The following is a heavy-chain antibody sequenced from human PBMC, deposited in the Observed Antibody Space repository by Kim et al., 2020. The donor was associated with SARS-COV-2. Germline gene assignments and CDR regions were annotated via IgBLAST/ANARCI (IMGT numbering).Heavy chain of an antibody. CDR2: INAGNGNT. Sequence: ASVKVSCKASGYTFTSYAMHWVRQAPGQRLEWMGWINAGNGNTKYSQKFQGRVTITRDTSASTAYMELSSLRSEDTAVYYCAREGQYSVNAFDIWGQGTMVTVSS. V-gene: IGHV1-3*01. D-gene: IGHD4-17*01. CDR3: AREGQYSVNAFDI. CDR1: GYTFTSYA. J-gene: IGHJ3*02.